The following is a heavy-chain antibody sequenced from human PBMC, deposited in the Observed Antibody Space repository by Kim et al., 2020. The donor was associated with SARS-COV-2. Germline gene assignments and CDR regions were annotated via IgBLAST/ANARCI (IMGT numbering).Heavy chain of an antibody. J-gene: IGHJ3*02. CDR3: AREIQITPDAFAI. CDR2: ISANGRGT. V-gene: IGHV3-48*03. Sequence: GGSLRLSCEASGFSFNSYEMSWVRQAPGKGLEWLSYISANGRGTHYADSVKGRFTISRDNTKNSLYLQMNSLRVEDTAIYYCAREIQITPDAFAIWGQGTMVTVSP. CDR1: GFSFNSYE.